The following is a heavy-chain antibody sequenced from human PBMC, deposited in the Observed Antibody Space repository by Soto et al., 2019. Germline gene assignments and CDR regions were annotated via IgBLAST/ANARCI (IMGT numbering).Heavy chain of an antibody. Sequence: QVQLVQSGAEVKKPGASVKVSYVASGYTFTDHYIHWVRQAPGQGLEWMGWINPHSGDTIYAQKCQGRVTLTRDTSISTAYMELSRLRSDDTAVYYCARGRTVNFYGMDVWGQGTTGTGSS. J-gene: IGHJ6*02. D-gene: IGHD4-17*01. CDR2: INPHSGDT. V-gene: IGHV1-2*02. CDR3: ARGRTVNFYGMDV. CDR1: GYTFTDHY.